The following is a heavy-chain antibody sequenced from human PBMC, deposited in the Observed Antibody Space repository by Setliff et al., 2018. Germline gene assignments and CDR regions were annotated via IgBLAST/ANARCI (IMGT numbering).Heavy chain of an antibody. V-gene: IGHV3-7*01. CDR2: IKQDGSDK. Sequence: GGSLRLSCAASGFSFSSFWMNWVRQAPGKGLEWVANIKQDGSDKYYVDSVKGRFTISRDEAKNSLYLQMNSLRTEDTAVYYCARSAVAVPGQFYFDNWGQGTQVTVSS. D-gene: IGHD6-19*01. CDR1: GFSFSSFW. J-gene: IGHJ4*02. CDR3: ARSAVAVPGQFYFDN.